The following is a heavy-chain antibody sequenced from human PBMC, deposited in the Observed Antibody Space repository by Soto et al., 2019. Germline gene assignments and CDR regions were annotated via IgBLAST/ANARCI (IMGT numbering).Heavy chain of an antibody. V-gene: IGHV5-51*01. CDR3: ARLLGNSPYYYYGMDV. CDR1: GYSFTSYL. D-gene: IGHD7-27*01. J-gene: IGHJ6*02. CDR2: IYPGDSDT. Sequence: GGSLKISCKGFGYSFTSYLIGWVRQMPGKGLEWMGIIYPGDSDTSYSPSFQGQVTISADKSISTAYLQWSSLKASDTAMYYCARLLGNSPYYYYGMDVWGQGTTVTV.